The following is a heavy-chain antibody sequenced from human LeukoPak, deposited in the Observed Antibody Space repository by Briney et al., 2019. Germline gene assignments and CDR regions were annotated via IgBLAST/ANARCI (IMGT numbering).Heavy chain of an antibody. J-gene: IGHJ5*02. CDR2: VFPISGGA. V-gene: IGHV1-69*13. CDR1: GDNLSNFA. Sequence: GASVKVSCQVSGDNLSNFAVSWVRQAPGQGLEWMGGVFPISGGATYAQTFRDRVTFTADESTNIAYMELRSLSSDDTAVYFCARDREITTRPGGWFDPWGQGTLVTVSS. CDR3: ARDREITTRPGGWFDP. D-gene: IGHD6-6*01.